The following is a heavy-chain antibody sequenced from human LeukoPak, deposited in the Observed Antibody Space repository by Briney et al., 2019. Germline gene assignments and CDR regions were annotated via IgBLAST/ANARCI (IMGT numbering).Heavy chain of an antibody. V-gene: IGHV3-48*03. CDR2: ISSSGSTI. Sequence: GGSLRLSCAASGFTFSSYEMNWVRQAPGKGLEWVSYISSSGSTIYYADSVKGRFTISRDNAKNSLYLQMNSLRAEDTAVYYCLTYCTNGVCPFDYWGQGTLVTVSS. D-gene: IGHD2-8*01. J-gene: IGHJ4*02. CDR1: GFTFSSYE. CDR3: LTYCTNGVCPFDY.